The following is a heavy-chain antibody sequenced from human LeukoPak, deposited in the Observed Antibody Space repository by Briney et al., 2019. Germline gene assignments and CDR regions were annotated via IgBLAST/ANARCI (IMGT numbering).Heavy chain of an antibody. J-gene: IGHJ5*02. CDR1: GFTFSSYG. V-gene: IGHV3-23*01. CDR3: AKRGAMVNWFDP. CDR2: ISGSGGST. Sequence: PGGSLRLSCAASGFTFSSYGMSWVRQAPGKGLEWVSAISGSGGSTYYADSVKGRFTISRDNSKNTLYLQMNSLRAEDTAVYYCAKRGAMVNWFDPWGQGTLVTVSS. D-gene: IGHD5-18*01.